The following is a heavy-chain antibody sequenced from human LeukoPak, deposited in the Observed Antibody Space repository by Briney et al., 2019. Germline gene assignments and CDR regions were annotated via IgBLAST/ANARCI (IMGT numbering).Heavy chain of an antibody. CDR1: GFTFSSYG. D-gene: IGHD3-3*01. J-gene: IGHJ4*02. Sequence: PGGSLRLSCGASGFTFSSYGMHWVRQAPGKGLERVAVISYDGSNKYYADSVKGRFTISRDNSKNTLYLQMNSLRPEDTAVYYCAKGYYDFWREEDFFDYWGQGTLVTVSS. CDR3: AKGYYDFWREEDFFDY. CDR2: ISYDGSNK. V-gene: IGHV3-30*18.